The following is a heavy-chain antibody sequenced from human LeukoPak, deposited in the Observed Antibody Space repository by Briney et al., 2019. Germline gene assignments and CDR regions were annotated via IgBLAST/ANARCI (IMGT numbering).Heavy chain of an antibody. D-gene: IGHD3-3*01. CDR3: ARCYGFWFYGMDV. V-gene: IGHV4-59*08. J-gene: IGHJ6*02. Sequence: SETLSLTCTVSGGSISSYYWSWIRQPPGKGLEWIGYIYYSGSTNYNPSLKSRVTISVDTSKNQFSLKLSSVTAADTAVYYCARCYGFWFYGMDVWGQGTTVTVSS. CDR2: IYYSGST. CDR1: GGSISSYY.